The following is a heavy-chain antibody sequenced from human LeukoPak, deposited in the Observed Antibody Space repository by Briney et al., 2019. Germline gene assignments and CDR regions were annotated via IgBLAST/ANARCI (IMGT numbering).Heavy chain of an antibody. V-gene: IGHV3-23*01. J-gene: IGHJ3*02. CDR1: RFIFRNYA. CDR2: ISGTADSK. D-gene: IGHD3-16*01. CDR3: AKADATIGGALDT. Sequence: EGSLRLSCAASRFIFRNYAMSWVRQAPGRGLEWLSIISGTADSKYYADSVKGRFTISRDNPRSTLYLEMNILRAEDTAVYYCAKADATIGGALDTWGQGTMVIVSS.